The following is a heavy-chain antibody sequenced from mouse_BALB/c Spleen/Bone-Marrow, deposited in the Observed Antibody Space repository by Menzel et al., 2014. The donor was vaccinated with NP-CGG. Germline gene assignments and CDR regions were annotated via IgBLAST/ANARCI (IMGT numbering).Heavy chain of an antibody. CDR3: ARDAGTGRSAY. Sequence: VKLMESGPGLVSPSQSLSITCTVSGFSLTGYGVNWVRQPPGKGLEWLGMIWGDGSTDYNSALKSRLSISKDNSKSQVFLRMNSLQTDDTARYYCARDAGTGRSAYWGQGTLVTVSA. CDR2: IWGDGST. J-gene: IGHJ3*01. D-gene: IGHD4-1*01. V-gene: IGHV2-6-7*01. CDR1: GFSLTGYG.